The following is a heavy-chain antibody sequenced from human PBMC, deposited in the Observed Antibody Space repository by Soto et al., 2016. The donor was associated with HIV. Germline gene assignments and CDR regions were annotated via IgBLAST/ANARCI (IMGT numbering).Heavy chain of an antibody. Sequence: VQLVESGGGLVKPGGSLRLSCAASGFTFSDYYMSWIRQAPGKGLEWVSYISSSSSYTNYADSVKGRFTISRDNAKNSLYLQMNSLRAEDTAVYYCAREAVAGTEGPDAFDIWGQGTMVTVSS. V-gene: IGHV3-11*05. CDR2: ISSSSSYT. CDR3: AREAVAGTEGPDAFDI. J-gene: IGHJ3*02. D-gene: IGHD6-19*01. CDR1: GFTFSDYY.